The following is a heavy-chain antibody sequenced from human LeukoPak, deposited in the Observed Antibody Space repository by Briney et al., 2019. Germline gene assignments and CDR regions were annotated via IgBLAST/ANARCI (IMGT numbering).Heavy chain of an antibody. Sequence: GGSLRLSCAASGFTFSSYSMTWARQAPGKGLEWVSVISGSGGTTYYADSVQGRFTISRDNSKSMLYLQMNSLRAEDTAVCYCAKSPMRTYRDPKTDYWGQGTLVTVSS. CDR3: AKSPMRTYRDPKTDY. V-gene: IGHV3-23*01. J-gene: IGHJ4*02. CDR1: GFTFSSYS. D-gene: IGHD4-11*01. CDR2: ISGSGGTT.